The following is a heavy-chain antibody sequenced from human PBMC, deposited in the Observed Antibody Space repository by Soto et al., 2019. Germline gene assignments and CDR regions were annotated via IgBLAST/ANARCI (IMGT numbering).Heavy chain of an antibody. D-gene: IGHD2-15*01. J-gene: IGHJ1*01. CDR2: ISGSGGST. CDR1: GFTFSSYA. Sequence: GGSLRLSCAASGFTFSSYAMSWVRQAPGKGLEWVSAISGSGGSTYYADSVKGRFTISRDNSKNTLYLQMNSLRAEDTAVYYCATRPIYCSGGSCYRRRYFQHWGQGTLVTVSS. CDR3: ATRPIYCSGGSCYRRRYFQH. V-gene: IGHV3-23*01.